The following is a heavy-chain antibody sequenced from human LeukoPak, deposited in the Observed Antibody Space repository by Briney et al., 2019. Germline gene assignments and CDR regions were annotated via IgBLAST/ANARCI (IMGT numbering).Heavy chain of an antibody. CDR2: ISGSTTTT. V-gene: IGHV3-23*01. J-gene: IGHJ5*02. CDR3: ARVPSPGP. D-gene: IGHD2-2*01. CDR1: GFTFSNFA. Sequence: GGSLRLSCAASGFTFSNFAMNWVRQAPGKGLEWVSAISGSTTTTLYADSVKGRFTISRDNSKNTLFLQMNSLRAEDTAVYYCARVPSPGPWGQGTLVTVSS.